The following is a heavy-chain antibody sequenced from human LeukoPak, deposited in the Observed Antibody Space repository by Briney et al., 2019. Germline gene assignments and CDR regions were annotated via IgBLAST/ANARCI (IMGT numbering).Heavy chain of an antibody. J-gene: IGHJ6*02. CDR1: GGSISSYY. D-gene: IGHD6-13*01. Sequence: PSETLSLTCTVSGGSISSYYWSWIRQPPGKGLEWIGYIYYSGSTNYNPSLKSRVTISVDTSKNQFSLKLSSVTAADTAVYYCARRLPLSAAAGYYYYYGMDVWGQGTTVTVSS. V-gene: IGHV4-59*08. CDR3: ARRLPLSAAAGYYYYYGMDV. CDR2: IYYSGST.